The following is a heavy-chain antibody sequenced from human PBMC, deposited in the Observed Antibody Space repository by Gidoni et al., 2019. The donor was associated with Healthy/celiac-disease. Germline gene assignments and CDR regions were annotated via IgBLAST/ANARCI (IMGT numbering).Heavy chain of an antibody. V-gene: IGHV3-23*04. CDR3: AKDVGWYYYDSSGPPL. J-gene: IGHJ3*01. CDR2: ISGSGGST. D-gene: IGHD3-22*01. CDR1: GFTFSSYA. Sequence: EVQLVESGGGLVQPGGSLRLSCAASGFTFSSYAMSWVRQAPGKGLGWVSAISGSGGSTYYADSVKGRFTISRDNSKNTLYLQMNSLRAEDTAVYYCAKDVGWYYYDSSGPPLWGQGTMVTVSS.